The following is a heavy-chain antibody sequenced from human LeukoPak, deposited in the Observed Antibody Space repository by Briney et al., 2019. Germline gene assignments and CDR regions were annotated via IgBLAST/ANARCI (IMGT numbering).Heavy chain of an antibody. CDR3: ARGRHNYYDSSGYPTQNWFDP. J-gene: IGHJ5*02. V-gene: IGHV1-69*13. Sequence: SVKVSCKASGGTFSSYAISWVRQAPGQGLEWMGGIIPIFGTANYAQKFQGRVTITADESTSTAYMELSSLRSEDTAVYYCARGRHNYYDSSGYPTQNWFDPWGQGTLVTVSS. CDR1: GGTFSSYA. D-gene: IGHD3-22*01. CDR2: IIPIFGTA.